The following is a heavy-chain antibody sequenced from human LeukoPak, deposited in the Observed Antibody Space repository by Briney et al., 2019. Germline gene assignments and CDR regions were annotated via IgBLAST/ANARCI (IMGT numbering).Heavy chain of an antibody. CDR2: ISSSSSYI. J-gene: IGHJ6*02. D-gene: IGHD3-22*01. CDR3: ASSGYYDSSGYYFDYYGMDV. Sequence: PGGSLRLSCAASGFTFSNYSMNWVRQAPGKGLEWVSSISSSSSYIYYADSVKGRFTISRDNAKNSLYLRMNSLRAEDTTVYYCASSGYYDSSGYYFDYYGMDVWGQGTTVTVSS. CDR1: GFTFSNYS. V-gene: IGHV3-21*01.